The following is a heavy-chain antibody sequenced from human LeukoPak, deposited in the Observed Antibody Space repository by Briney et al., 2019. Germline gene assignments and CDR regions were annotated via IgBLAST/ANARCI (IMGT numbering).Heavy chain of an antibody. V-gene: IGHV3-48*03. CDR2: ISSSGSTI. D-gene: IGHD3-22*01. CDR1: GFTFSSYE. Sequence: PGGSLRLSCAASGFTFSSYEMNWVRQAPGKGLEWVSYISSSGSTIYYADSVKGRFTISRDNAKNSLYLQMNSLRAEDTAVYYCARPEVPYYYDSSGYWRPPKHWGQGTLVTVSS. CDR3: ARPEVPYYYDSSGYWRPPKH. J-gene: IGHJ1*01.